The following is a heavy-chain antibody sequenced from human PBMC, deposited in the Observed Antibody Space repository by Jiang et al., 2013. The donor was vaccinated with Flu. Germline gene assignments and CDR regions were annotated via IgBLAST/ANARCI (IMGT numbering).Heavy chain of an antibody. D-gene: IGHD5-12*01. Sequence: GLEWMGGIIPXFGTANYAQKFQGRVTITADESTSTAYMELSSLRSEDTAVYYCAREGARYSGYDFCFDYWGQGTLVTVSS. V-gene: IGHV1-69*01. CDR2: IIPXFGTA. J-gene: IGHJ4*02. CDR3: AREGARYSGYDFCFDY.